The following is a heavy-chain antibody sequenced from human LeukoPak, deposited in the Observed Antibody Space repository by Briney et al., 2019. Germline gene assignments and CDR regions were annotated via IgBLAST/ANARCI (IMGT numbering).Heavy chain of an antibody. CDR2: INHSGST. CDR3: ARMTPYGGNSQRYWYFDL. CDR1: GGPFSGYY. D-gene: IGHD4-23*01. Sequence: KPSETLSLTCAVYGGPFSGYYWSWIRQPPGKGLEWIGEINHSGSTNYNPSLKSRVTISVDTSKNQFSLKLSSVTAADTAVYYCARMTPYGGNSQRYWYFDLWGRGALVTVSS. V-gene: IGHV4-34*01. J-gene: IGHJ2*01.